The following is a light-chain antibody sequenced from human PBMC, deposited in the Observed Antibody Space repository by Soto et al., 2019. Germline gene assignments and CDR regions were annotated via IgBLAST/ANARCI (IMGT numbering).Light chain of an antibody. CDR1: SSNIGAGYD. Sequence: QSVLTQPPSVSGAPGQRVTISCTGSSSNIGAGYDVHWYQQLPGTAPKLLIYGNSNRPSGVPDRFSGSKSGTSASLAITWLQAEDEADYYCQSYDSSLRVFGGGTKLTVL. J-gene: IGLJ2*01. CDR2: GNS. V-gene: IGLV1-40*01. CDR3: QSYDSSLRV.